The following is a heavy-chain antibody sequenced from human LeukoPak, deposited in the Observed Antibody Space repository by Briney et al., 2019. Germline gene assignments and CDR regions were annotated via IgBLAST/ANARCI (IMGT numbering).Heavy chain of an antibody. CDR3: ARAPRRFRGIIITPLYYFDY. Sequence: GGSLRLSCVASGFTFGIYGMSWVRQAPGKGLEWVSSISASGDSTYHADSVKGRFTISRDSSKNTLYLQMDSLRAEDTAVYYCARAPRRFRGIIITPLYYFDYWGQGTLVIVSS. CDR1: GFTFGIYG. D-gene: IGHD3-10*01. CDR2: ISASGDST. V-gene: IGHV3-23*01. J-gene: IGHJ4*02.